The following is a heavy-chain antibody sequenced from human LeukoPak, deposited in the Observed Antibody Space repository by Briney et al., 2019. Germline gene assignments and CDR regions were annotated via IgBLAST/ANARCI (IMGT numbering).Heavy chain of an antibody. J-gene: IGHJ6*03. CDR2: IYYSGST. CDR3: ARTTEGGYTYGYFYCYYMDV. Sequence: SETLSLTCTVSGGSISSYYWSWIRQPPGKGLEWIGYIYYSGSTNYNPSLKSRVTISVDTSKNQFSLKLTSVTAADTAVYYCARTTEGGYTYGYFYCYYMDVWGKGTTVTISS. CDR1: GGSISSYY. V-gene: IGHV4-59*01. D-gene: IGHD5-18*01.